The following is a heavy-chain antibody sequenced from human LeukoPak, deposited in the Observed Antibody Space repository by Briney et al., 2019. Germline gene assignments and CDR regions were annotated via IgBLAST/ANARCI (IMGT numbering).Heavy chain of an antibody. CDR1: GFTFDDYA. CDR3: ASELPSSSWYDY. CDR2: ISWNSGSI. Sequence: SLRLSCAASGFTFDDYAMHWVRQAPGKGLEWVSGISWNSGSIGYADSVKGRFAISRDNAKNSLYLQMNSLRAEDTAVYYCASELPSSSWYDYWGQGTLVTVSS. V-gene: IGHV3-9*01. J-gene: IGHJ4*02. D-gene: IGHD6-13*01.